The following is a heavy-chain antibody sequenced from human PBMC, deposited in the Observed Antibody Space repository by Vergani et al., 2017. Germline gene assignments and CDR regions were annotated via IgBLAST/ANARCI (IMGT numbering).Heavy chain of an antibody. V-gene: IGHV3-7*01. J-gene: IGHJ6*02. Sequence: EVQLVESGGGLVQPGGSLRLSCAASGFSLSRFWMSWVRQAPEKGLEWVAHISPDGSATSYVDSVKGRFTISRDNTKNSLSLQMSGLRVEDTAVYYCVRGGRGDHGDFWSRLGPWGQGTTVTVSS. CDR1: GFSLSRFW. CDR2: ISPDGSAT. CDR3: VRGGRGDHGDFWSRLGP. D-gene: IGHD3-3*01.